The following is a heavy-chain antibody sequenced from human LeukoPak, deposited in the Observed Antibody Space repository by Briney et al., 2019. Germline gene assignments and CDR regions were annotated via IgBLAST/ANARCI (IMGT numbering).Heavy chain of an antibody. V-gene: IGHV4-59*01. Sequence: SETLSLTCTVSGGSISSYYWIWLRQPPGKGLEWIGYIYYSGNTNYNPSLKSRLTISVDTSKNQFSLKLSSVTAADTAVYYCARESRRDGYKFDYWGQGTLVTVSS. J-gene: IGHJ4*02. D-gene: IGHD5-24*01. CDR1: GGSISSYY. CDR2: IYYSGNT. CDR3: ARESRRDGYKFDY.